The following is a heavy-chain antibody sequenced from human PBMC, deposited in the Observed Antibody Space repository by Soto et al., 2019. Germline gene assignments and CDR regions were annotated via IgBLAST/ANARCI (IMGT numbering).Heavy chain of an antibody. Sequence: ASVKVSCKASGYTFTSCDINWARHATGQGLEWMGWMNPNSGNTGYAQKFQGRVTMTRNTSISTAYMELSSLRSEDTAVYYCAREARGVIIRGDWFDPWGQGTLVTVSS. J-gene: IGHJ5*02. V-gene: IGHV1-8*01. CDR2: MNPNSGNT. CDR1: GYTFTSCD. D-gene: IGHD3-10*01. CDR3: AREARGVIIRGDWFDP.